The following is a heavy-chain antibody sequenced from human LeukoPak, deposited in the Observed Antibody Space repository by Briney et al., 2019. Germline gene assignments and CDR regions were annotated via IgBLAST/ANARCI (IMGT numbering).Heavy chain of an antibody. Sequence: WGSLTLSCSASGFTFSSFALSWLRPGQGKGREWFSTISGSGGSTNHADSVKGRFTISRDNSKNTLYMQMNSLRAEDTAVYYCAKGHYDILTGPEYYFDYWGQGTLVTVSS. V-gene: IGHV3-23*01. CDR1: GFTFSSFA. D-gene: IGHD3-9*01. J-gene: IGHJ4*02. CDR2: ISGSGGST. CDR3: AKGHYDILTGPEYYFDY.